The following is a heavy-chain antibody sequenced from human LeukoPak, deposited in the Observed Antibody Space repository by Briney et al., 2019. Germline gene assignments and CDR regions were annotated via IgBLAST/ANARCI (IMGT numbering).Heavy chain of an antibody. J-gene: IGHJ4*02. CDR1: GGSISSYY. CDR2: IYYSGST. D-gene: IGHD3-16*01. V-gene: IGHV4-59*08. Sequence: SETLSLTCTVSGGSISSYYWSWIRQPPGKGLEWIGYIYYSGSTNYNPSLKSRVTISVDTSKNQFSLKLSSVTAADTAVYYCARHGSWGAPFDYWGQGTLVTVSS. CDR3: ARHGSWGAPFDY.